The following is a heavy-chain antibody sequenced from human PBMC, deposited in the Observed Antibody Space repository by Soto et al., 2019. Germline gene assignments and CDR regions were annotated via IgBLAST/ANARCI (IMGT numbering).Heavy chain of an antibody. V-gene: IGHV3-72*01. Sequence: ESGGGLVQPGGSLRLSCAASGFTFSDHYMDWVRQAPGTGLEWVGRSRNKANSYSTEYAASVKGRFTISRDESKNSLYLQMNSLKTEDTAVYYCARFSGSYTRGLDYWGQGTLVTVSS. CDR3: ARFSGSYTRGLDY. D-gene: IGHD1-26*01. J-gene: IGHJ4*02. CDR1: GFTFSDHY. CDR2: SRNKANSYST.